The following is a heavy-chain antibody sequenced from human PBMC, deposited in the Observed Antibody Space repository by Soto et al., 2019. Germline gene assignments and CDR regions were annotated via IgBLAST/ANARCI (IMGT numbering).Heavy chain of an antibody. V-gene: IGHV4-31*03. CDR3: ARAPIIRDGYNQAPYYFDY. Sequence: SETLSLTCTVSGGSISSGGYYWSWIRQHPGKGLEWIGYIYYSGSTYYNPSLKSRVTISVDTSKNQFSLKLSSVTAADTAVYYCARAPIIRDGYNQAPYYFDYWGQGTLVTVSS. J-gene: IGHJ4*02. CDR2: IYYSGST. D-gene: IGHD5-12*01. CDR1: GGSISSGGYY.